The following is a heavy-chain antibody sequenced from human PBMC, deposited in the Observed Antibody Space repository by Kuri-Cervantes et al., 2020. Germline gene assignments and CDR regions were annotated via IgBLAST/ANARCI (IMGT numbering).Heavy chain of an antibody. CDR3: ARGIQLQLYYYMDV. D-gene: IGHD5-18*01. V-gene: IGHV4-59*01. J-gene: IGHJ6*03. CDR1: SGSFSTDY. Sequence: SQTLSLTCAISSGSFSTDYWSWIRQPPGKGLEWIGSIHHSGTAYYKPSLRSRLTISVDTSKKRFSLKMSSVTAADTAVYYCARGIQLQLYYYMDVWGNGTTVTVSS. CDR2: IHHSGTA.